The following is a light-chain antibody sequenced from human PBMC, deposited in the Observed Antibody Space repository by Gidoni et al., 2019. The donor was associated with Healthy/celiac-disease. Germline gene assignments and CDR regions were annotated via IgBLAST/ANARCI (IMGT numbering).Light chain of an antibody. CDR2: GAS. J-gene: IGKJ4*01. CDR3: QQYGSSPPLT. Sequence: EIVLTQSPGTLSLSPGERATLSCRASQSDSSSYLAWYQQKPGQAPRLLIYGASSRATGIPDRFSGSGSGTDFTLTISRLEPEDFAVYYCQQYGSSPPLTFGGGTKVEIK. CDR1: QSDSSSY. V-gene: IGKV3-20*01.